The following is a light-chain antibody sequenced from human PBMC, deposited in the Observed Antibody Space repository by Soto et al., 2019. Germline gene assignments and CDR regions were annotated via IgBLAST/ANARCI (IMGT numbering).Light chain of an antibody. J-gene: IGLJ1*01. CDR1: SGDIGDHNY. CDR3: SSYTSNIFDFV. CDR2: DVS. Sequence: QSALTQPASVSASPGQSITISCTGTSGDIGDHNYVSWYQQHPGKAPQLIIYDVSFRPSGVSNRFSGSKSGNTASLTISGLQADDEADYYCSSYTSNIFDFVFGTGTKLTVL. V-gene: IGLV2-14*01.